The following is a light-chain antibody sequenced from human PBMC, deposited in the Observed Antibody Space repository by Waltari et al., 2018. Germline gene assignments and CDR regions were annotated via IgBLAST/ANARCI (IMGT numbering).Light chain of an antibody. CDR3: QQRSSLPQT. J-gene: IGKJ4*01. Sequence: EIVLTQSPATLSLSPGDRVTLSCRASQSVSSYLAWYQQKPGQAPRLLMYHASVRASGIPSRFSGSVSGTDFTLTISSLEPEDFAVYYCQQRSSLPQTFGGGTKVEMK. V-gene: IGKV3-11*01. CDR2: HAS. CDR1: QSVSSY.